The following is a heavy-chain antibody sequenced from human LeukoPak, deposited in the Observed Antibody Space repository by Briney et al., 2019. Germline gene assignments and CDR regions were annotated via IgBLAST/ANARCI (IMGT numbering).Heavy chain of an antibody. J-gene: IGHJ4*02. CDR1: GFTFGDYA. CDR2: IRSKAYGGTT. V-gene: IGHV3-49*04. Sequence: PGGSLRLSCAASGFTFGDYAMSWVRQAPGKGLEWVGLIRSKAYGGTTEYAASVKGRFTISRDDPKSIAYLQMNSLKTEDTAVYYCTRDDYVWGSYRYNYWGQGTLVTVSS. D-gene: IGHD3-16*02. CDR3: TRDDYVWGSYRYNY.